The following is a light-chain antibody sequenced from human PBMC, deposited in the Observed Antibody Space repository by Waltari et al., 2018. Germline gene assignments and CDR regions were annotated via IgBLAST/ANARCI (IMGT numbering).Light chain of an antibody. Sequence: QSALTQPPSASGSPGQSVTISCTGTSSDVGGYNYVSWYQQHPGKAPKRMIYEVSKRPSGVPDRFSGSKSGNTASLTVSGLQAGDEADYYCSSYAGSNNVVFGGGTKLTVL. J-gene: IGLJ2*01. CDR1: SSDVGGYNY. CDR3: SSYAGSNNVV. V-gene: IGLV2-8*01. CDR2: EVS.